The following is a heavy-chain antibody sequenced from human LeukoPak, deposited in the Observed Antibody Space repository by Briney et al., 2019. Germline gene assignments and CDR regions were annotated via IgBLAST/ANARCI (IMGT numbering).Heavy chain of an antibody. V-gene: IGHV3-66*01. CDR1: GFTVSSNY. CDR3: ARDKGSTIFGVVIPQLDY. D-gene: IGHD3-3*01. Sequence: GGSLRLSCAVSGFTVSSNYMSWVRQAPGKGLEWVSVLYSGGNTYYADSVKGRFTISRDNSKNTLYLQMNSLRAEDTAVYYCARDKGSTIFGVVIPQLDYWGQGTLVTVSS. CDR2: LYSGGNT. J-gene: IGHJ4*02.